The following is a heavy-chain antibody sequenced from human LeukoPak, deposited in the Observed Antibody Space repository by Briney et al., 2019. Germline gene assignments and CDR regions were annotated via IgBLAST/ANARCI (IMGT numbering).Heavy chain of an antibody. CDR1: GGSISSYY. CDR2: IYYSGST. CDR3: ARSSSGWYRY. D-gene: IGHD6-19*01. Sequence: SETLSLTCTASGGSISSYYWSWIRQPPGKGLEWIGYIYYSGSTNYNPSLKSRVTISVDTSKNQFSLKLSSVTAADTAVYYCARSSSGWYRYWGQGTLVTVSS. V-gene: IGHV4-59*01. J-gene: IGHJ4*02.